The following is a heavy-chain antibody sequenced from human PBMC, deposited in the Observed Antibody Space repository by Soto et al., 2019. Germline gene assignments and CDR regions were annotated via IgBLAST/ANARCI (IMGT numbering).Heavy chain of an antibody. J-gene: IGHJ6*02. Sequence: SVKVSCTASGGTFSSYAISWVRQAPGQGLEWMGGIIPIFGTANYAQKFQGRVTITADESTSTAYMELSSLRSEDTAVYYRARYDFWSGPRFGMDVWGQGTTVTVSS. CDR2: IIPIFGTA. CDR3: ARYDFWSGPRFGMDV. CDR1: GGTFSSYA. V-gene: IGHV1-69*13. D-gene: IGHD3-3*01.